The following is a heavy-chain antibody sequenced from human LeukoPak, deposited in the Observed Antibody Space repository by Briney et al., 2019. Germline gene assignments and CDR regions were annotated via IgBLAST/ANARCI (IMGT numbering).Heavy chain of an antibody. D-gene: IGHD5-12*01. CDR3: ARHRYSGYEYWYFDL. V-gene: IGHV4-39*01. Sequence: ASETLSLTCTVSGGSISSSSYYWGWIRQPPGKGLEWIGSIYYSGSTYYNPSLKSRVTISVDTSKNQFSLKLSSVTAADTAVYYCARHRYSGYEYWYFDLWGRGTLVTVSS. CDR1: GGSISSSSYY. CDR2: IYYSGST. J-gene: IGHJ2*01.